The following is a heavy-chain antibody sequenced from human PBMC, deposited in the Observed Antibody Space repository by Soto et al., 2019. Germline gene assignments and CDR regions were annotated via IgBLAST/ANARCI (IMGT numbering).Heavy chain of an antibody. CDR3: ARHDFWSGYHLSDYYGMDV. Sequence: SETLSLTCTVSGCSIGSSSYYWGWLRQPPGKGREWIGSSYYSGSTYYNPSLKSRVTISVDTSKNQFSLKLSSVTAADTAVYYCARHDFWSGYHLSDYYGMDVWGQGTTVTVSS. CDR1: GCSIGSSSYY. J-gene: IGHJ6*02. D-gene: IGHD3-3*01. CDR2: SYYSGST. V-gene: IGHV4-39*01.